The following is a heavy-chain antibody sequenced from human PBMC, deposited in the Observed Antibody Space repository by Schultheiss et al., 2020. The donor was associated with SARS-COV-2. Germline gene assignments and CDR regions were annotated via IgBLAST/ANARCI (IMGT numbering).Heavy chain of an antibody. CDR1: GYTFSDYY. J-gene: IGHJ4*02. V-gene: IGHV1-2*02. D-gene: IGHD4-23*01. CDR2: INPNSGGT. CDR3: AREVDNGGLGGQRFIDY. Sequence: ASVKVSCKAYGYTFSDYYMHWVRQAPGQGLEWMGWINPNSGGTNYAQKFQGRVTMTRDTSIGTAYMELGRLTSDDTAVYYCAREVDNGGLGGQRFIDYWGQGTLVTVSS.